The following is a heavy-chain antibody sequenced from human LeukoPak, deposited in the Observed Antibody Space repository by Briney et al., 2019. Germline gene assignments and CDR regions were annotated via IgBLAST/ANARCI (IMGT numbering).Heavy chain of an antibody. CDR1: GGSISSGGYY. CDR2: IYYSGST. Sequence: SETLSLTCTVSGGSISSGGYYWNWIRQHPGKGLEWIGYIYYSGSTYYNPSLKSRVTISVDTSKNQFSLKLTSVTAADTAVYYCARGEASRYYDSSGYYPPHYYYYGVDVWGQGTMVTVSS. D-gene: IGHD3-22*01. V-gene: IGHV4-31*03. CDR3: ARGEASRYYDSSGYYPPHYYYYGVDV. J-gene: IGHJ6*02.